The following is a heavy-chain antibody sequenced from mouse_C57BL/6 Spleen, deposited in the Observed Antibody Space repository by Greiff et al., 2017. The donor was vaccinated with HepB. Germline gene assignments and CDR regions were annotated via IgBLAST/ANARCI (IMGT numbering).Heavy chain of an antibody. D-gene: IGHD2-3*01. CDR2: IHPNSGST. CDR3: AQSGDDGDSTVWFAY. CDR1: GYTFTSYW. V-gene: IGHV1-64*01. J-gene: IGHJ3*01. Sequence: VKLQQPGAELVKPGASVKLSCKASGYTFTSYWMHWVKQRPGQGLEWIGMIHPNSGSTNYNEKFKSKATLTVEKSSSTAYMQLSSLTSEDSAVYNTAQSGDDGDSTVWFAYWGEGTLVTVSA.